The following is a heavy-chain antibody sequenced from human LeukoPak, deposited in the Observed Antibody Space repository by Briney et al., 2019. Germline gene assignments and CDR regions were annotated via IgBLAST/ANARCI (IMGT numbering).Heavy chain of an antibody. CDR3: ARRATVTSHYFDY. Sequence: SETLSLTCTVSGGSISSSTYYWGWIRQPPGKGLEWIGNIYYRGSTYYNPSLKSRVTISVDTSKNQFSLKLSSVTAADTAVYYCARRATVTSHYFDYWGQGTLVTVSS. V-gene: IGHV4-39*01. CDR2: IYYRGST. D-gene: IGHD4-17*01. CDR1: GGSISSSTYY. J-gene: IGHJ4*02.